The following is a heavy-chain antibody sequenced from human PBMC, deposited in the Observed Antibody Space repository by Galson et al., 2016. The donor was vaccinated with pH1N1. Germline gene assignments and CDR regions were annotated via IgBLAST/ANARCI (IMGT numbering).Heavy chain of an antibody. CDR2: ISWNSGSI. CDR1: GFTFDDYA. Sequence: SLRLSCAASGFTFDDYAMHWVRQAPGKGLEWVSGISWNSGSIGYADSVKGRSTISRGNAKNSLYLQMNSLRAEDTALYYCAKVTGYLYGYVDYWGQGTLVTVSS. V-gene: IGHV3-9*01. D-gene: IGHD5-18*01. J-gene: IGHJ4*02. CDR3: AKVTGYLYGYVDY.